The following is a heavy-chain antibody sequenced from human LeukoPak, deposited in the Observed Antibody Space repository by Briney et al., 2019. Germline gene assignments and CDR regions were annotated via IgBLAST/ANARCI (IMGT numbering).Heavy chain of an antibody. CDR3: ARGFTMVRGVIITRFGYYYYGMDV. J-gene: IGHJ6*04. CDR2: INHSGST. CDR1: GGSFSGYY. V-gene: IGHV4-34*01. D-gene: IGHD3-10*01. Sequence: SETLSLTCAVYGGSFSGYYWSWIRQPPGKGLEWIGEINHSGSTNYNPSLKSRVTISVGTSKNQFSLKLSSVTAADTAVYYCARGFTMVRGVIITRFGYYYYGMDVWGKGTTVTVSS.